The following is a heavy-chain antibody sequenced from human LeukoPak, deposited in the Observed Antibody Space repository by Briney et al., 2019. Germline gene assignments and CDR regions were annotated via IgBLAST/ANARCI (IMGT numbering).Heavy chain of an antibody. CDR1: GFTFSSYA. D-gene: IGHD4-17*01. J-gene: IGHJ4*02. V-gene: IGHV3-11*01. CDR3: ASLYYGAADY. Sequence: GGSLRVSCAASGFTFSSYAMSWIRQAPGKGLEWVSYINSRGKTIYYADSVKGRFTISRDNAKSSLYLQMNSLRAEDTAVYYCASLYYGAADYWGQGTLVTVSS. CDR2: INSRGKTI.